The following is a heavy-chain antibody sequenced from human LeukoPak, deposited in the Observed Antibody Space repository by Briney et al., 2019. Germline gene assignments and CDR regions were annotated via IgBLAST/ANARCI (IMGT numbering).Heavy chain of an antibody. CDR2: ISSSSSYI. CDR1: GFTFSSYS. Sequence: GGSLRLSCAASGFTFSSYSMNWVRQAPGKGLEWVSSISSSSSYIYYADSVKGRFTISRDNAKNTLYLQMNSLRAEDTAVYYCARVGPYYYMDVWGKGTTVTISS. V-gene: IGHV3-21*01. CDR3: ARVGPYYYMDV. D-gene: IGHD1-26*01. J-gene: IGHJ6*03.